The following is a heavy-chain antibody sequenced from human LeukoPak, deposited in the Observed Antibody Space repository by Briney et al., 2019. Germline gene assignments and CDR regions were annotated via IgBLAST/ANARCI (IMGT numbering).Heavy chain of an antibody. CDR3: ARLWKNPGSSRPADY. CDR2: IYYSGST. CDR1: DGSISGYY. D-gene: IGHD1-26*01. V-gene: IGHV4-59*05. J-gene: IGHJ4*02. Sequence: SETLSLTCTVSDGSISGYYWSWIPQPPGKGLEWIGSIYYSGSTYYNPSLKSRVTISVDTSKNQFSLKLSSVTAADTAAYYCARLWKNPGSSRPADYWGQGTLVTVSS.